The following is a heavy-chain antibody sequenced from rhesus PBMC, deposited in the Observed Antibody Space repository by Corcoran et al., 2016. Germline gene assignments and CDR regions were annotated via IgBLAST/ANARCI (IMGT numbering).Heavy chain of an antibody. CDR3: SSDRAAYGLDS. J-gene: IGHJ6*01. D-gene: IGHD6-25*01. CDR1: GFTFDDYA. Sequence: DVPLVESGGGLVKPGGSLRLSGAASGFTFDDYAMSWGRQAPGESLEWLVRISWNNGTIDEADSGKGQVTSYRDNAKNSLFQQMERLRAEGTAVYYWSSDRAAYGLDSWGQGVVVTVSS. V-gene: IGHV3-134*01. CDR2: ISWNNGTI.